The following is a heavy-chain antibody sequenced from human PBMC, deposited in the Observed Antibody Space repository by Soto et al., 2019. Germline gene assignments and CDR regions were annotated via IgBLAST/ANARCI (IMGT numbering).Heavy chain of an antibody. D-gene: IGHD3-10*01. CDR3: AKVRDYYGAGTDY. V-gene: IGHV3-30*18. Sequence: QVQLVESAGGVVQPGRSLRLSCAASGFTFSSYGMHWVRQAPGKGLEWVAVISYDGSKKYYADSVKGRFTISRDNPKNTLYLQMNSLRAEDTAVYYCAKVRDYYGAGTDYGGQGTLVTVSS. J-gene: IGHJ4*02. CDR2: ISYDGSKK. CDR1: GFTFSSYG.